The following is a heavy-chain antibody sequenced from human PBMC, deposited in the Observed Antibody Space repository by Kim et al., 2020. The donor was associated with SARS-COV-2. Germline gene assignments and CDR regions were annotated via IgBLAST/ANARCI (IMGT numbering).Heavy chain of an antibody. CDR2: INHSGST. D-gene: IGHD3-10*01. CDR1: GGSFSGYY. J-gene: IGHJ3*02. Sequence: SETLSLTCAVYGGSFSGYYWSWIRQPPGKGLEWIGEINHSGSTNYNPSLKSRVTISVDTSKNQFSLKLSSVTAADTAVYYCARGRKLLWFGESRTGDAFDIWGQGTMVTVSS. CDR3: ARGRKLLWFGESRTGDAFDI. V-gene: IGHV4-34*01.